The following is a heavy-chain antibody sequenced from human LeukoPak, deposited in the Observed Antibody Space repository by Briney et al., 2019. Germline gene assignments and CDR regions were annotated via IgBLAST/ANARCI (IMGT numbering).Heavy chain of an antibody. CDR3: ASVEMATTYFDY. CDR1: GFTFDDYG. Sequence: PGGSLRLSCAASGFTFDDYGMSWVRQAPGKGLEWVSSISSSRNYIYYADSVEGRFTISRDNAKNSLYLQMNSLRAEDTAVYYCASVEMATTYFDYWGQGTLVTVSS. V-gene: IGHV3-21*01. CDR2: ISSSRNYI. D-gene: IGHD5-24*01. J-gene: IGHJ4*02.